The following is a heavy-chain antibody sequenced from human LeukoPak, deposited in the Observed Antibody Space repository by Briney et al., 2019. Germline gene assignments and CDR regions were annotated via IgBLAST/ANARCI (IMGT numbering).Heavy chain of an antibody. D-gene: IGHD5-12*01. CDR2: ISGSGGST. CDR3: AKTPLYSGYEPYYFDY. J-gene: IGHJ4*02. V-gene: IGHV3-23*01. CDR1: GFTFSSYA. Sequence: GGSLRLSCAASGFTFSSYAMSWVRQAPGKGLEWVSAISGSGGSTYYADSVKGRFTISRDNSKNTLYLQMNSLRAEDTAVYYCAKTPLYSGYEPYYFDYWGQGTLVTVSS.